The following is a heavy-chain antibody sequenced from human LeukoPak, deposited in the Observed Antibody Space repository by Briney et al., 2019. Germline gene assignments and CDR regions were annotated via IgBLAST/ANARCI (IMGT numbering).Heavy chain of an antibody. CDR2: IKQDGSEK. CDR3: ASLIGYCSGGSCYFDY. D-gene: IGHD2-15*01. CDR1: GFTFSSYW. Sequence: GGSLRLSCAASGFTFSSYWMSWVRQAPGKGLEWVANIKQDGSEKYYVDSVKGRFTISRDNAKNSLYLQMNSLRAEDTAVYYCASLIGYCSGGSCYFDYWGQGTLVTDSS. V-gene: IGHV3-7*01. J-gene: IGHJ4*02.